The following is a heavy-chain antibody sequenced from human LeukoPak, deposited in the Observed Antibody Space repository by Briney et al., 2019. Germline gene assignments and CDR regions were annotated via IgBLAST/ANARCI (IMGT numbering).Heavy chain of an antibody. CDR1: GSTFSSYW. Sequence: GGSLRLSCAASGSTFSSYWMYWVRQPPGKGLVWVSQINGDGSSTSYADSVKGRFTISRDNAKSTLYLQMNSLRAEDTAVYYCARGYGYGNDYWGQGTLVTVSS. CDR3: ARGYGYGNDY. D-gene: IGHD5-18*01. V-gene: IGHV3-74*01. J-gene: IGHJ4*02. CDR2: INGDGSST.